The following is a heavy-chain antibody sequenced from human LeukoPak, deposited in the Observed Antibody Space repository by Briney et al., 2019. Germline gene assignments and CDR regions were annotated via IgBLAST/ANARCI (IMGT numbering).Heavy chain of an antibody. D-gene: IGHD3-10*01. J-gene: IGHJ4*02. CDR1: GFTFSSYA. Sequence: PGGSLRLSCAASGFTFSSYAMSWVRQAPGKGLEWVSAISGSGGSTYYADSVKGRFTISRDNSKNTLYLQMNSLRAEDTAVYYCAKLAGGIWYGELEVDYWGQGTLVTVSS. V-gene: IGHV3-23*01. CDR3: AKLAGGIWYGELEVDY. CDR2: ISGSGGST.